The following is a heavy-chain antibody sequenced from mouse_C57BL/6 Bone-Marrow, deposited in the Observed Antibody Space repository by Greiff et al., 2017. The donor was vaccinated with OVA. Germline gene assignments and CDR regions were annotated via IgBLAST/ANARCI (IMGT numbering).Heavy chain of an antibody. CDR2: INPSTGGT. D-gene: IGHD4-1*01. V-gene: IGHV1-42*01. CDR3: ARGGTSPFAY. J-gene: IGHJ3*01. CDR1: GYSFTGYY. Sequence: VHVKQSGPELVKPGASVTISCKASGYSFTGYYMNWVKQSPEKSLEWIGEINPSTGGTTSNQKFKAKATLTVDNSSSTAYMQLKSLTSEGSAVYYCARGGTSPFAYWGQGTLVTVSA.